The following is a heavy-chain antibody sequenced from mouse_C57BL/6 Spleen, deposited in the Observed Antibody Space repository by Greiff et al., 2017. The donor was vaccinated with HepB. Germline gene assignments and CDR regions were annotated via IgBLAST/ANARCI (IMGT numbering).Heavy chain of an antibody. V-gene: IGHV14-4*01. CDR3: ARRGSPGYAMDY. J-gene: IGHJ4*01. CDR1: GFNIKDDY. Sequence: EVMLVESGAELVRPGASVKLSCTASGFNIKDDYMHWVKQRPEQGLEWIGWIDPENGDTEYASKFQGKATITADTSSNTAYLQLSSLTSEDTAIYYCARRGSPGYAMDYWGQGTSVTVSS. CDR2: IDPENGDT.